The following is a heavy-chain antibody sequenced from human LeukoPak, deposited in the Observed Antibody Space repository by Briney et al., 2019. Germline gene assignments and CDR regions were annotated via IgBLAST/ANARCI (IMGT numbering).Heavy chain of an antibody. Sequence: ASVKVSCKASGYTFTGYYMHWVRQAPGQGLEWMGWINPNSGGTNYAQKFQGRVTMTRDTSISTAYMELSRLRSDDTAVYYCARGRITMVRGVRWWFDPWGQGTLVTVSS. J-gene: IGHJ5*02. CDR1: GYTFTGYY. V-gene: IGHV1-2*02. CDR2: INPNSGGT. D-gene: IGHD3-10*01. CDR3: ARGRITMVRGVRWWFDP.